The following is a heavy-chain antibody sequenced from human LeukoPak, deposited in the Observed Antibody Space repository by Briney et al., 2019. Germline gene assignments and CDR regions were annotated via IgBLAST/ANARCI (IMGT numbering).Heavy chain of an antibody. CDR1: GFTFSSYW. J-gene: IGHJ3*02. V-gene: IGHV3-7*01. Sequence: GGSLRLSCAASGFTFSSYWMSWVRQAPGKGLEWVANIKQDGSEKYYVDSVKGRFTISRDNAKNSLYLQMNSLRAEDTAVYYCARDGGRWLQLSAFDIWGQGTMVTVSS. CDR3: ARDGGRWLQLSAFDI. D-gene: IGHD5-24*01. CDR2: IKQDGSEK.